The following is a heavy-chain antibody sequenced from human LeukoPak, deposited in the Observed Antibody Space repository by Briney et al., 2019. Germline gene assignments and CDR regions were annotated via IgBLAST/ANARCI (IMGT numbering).Heavy chain of an antibody. CDR3: ARDQEPGGSYPAAVPIDY. D-gene: IGHD1-26*01. CDR1: GFTFSSYW. CDR2: VKEEVGAK. Sequence: PGGSLRLSCAASGFTFSSYWMSWVRQAPGKGLEWVASVKEEVGAKDYVDSVKGRFTISRDNAKNSLYLQMNSLRAEDTAVYYCARDQEPGGSYPAAVPIDYWGQGTLVTVSS. V-gene: IGHV3-7*01. J-gene: IGHJ4*02.